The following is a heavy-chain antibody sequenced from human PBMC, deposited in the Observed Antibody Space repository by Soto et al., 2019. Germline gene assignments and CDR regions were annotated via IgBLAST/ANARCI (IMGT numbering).Heavy chain of an antibody. CDR2: INQNGSER. CDR1: GFMFSSYW. CDR3: ATDILDF. D-gene: IGHD3-9*01. J-gene: IGHJ4*02. V-gene: IGHV3-7*05. Sequence: EVELVESGGGLVQPGGSLRLSCAATGFMFSSYWMTWVRQAPGQGLEWVANINQNGSERYYVDSVEGRFTISRDNAKNSVCLQMENLRVEDTAMYYCATDILDFWGQGTLVSVS.